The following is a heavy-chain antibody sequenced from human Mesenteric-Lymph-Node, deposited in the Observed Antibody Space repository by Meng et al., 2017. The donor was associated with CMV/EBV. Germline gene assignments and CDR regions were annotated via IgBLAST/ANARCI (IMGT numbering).Heavy chain of an antibody. CDR2: ISGSGGTT. J-gene: IGHJ3*02. CDR3: ARGLAGDAFDI. CDR1: GFTFSDYY. V-gene: IGHV3-11*01. Sequence: GESLKISCAASGFTFSDYYLTWIRQAPGKGLEWVSYISGSGGTTHYADSVKGRFTISRDKSRNTLYLQMNGLRAEDTAVYYCARGLAGDAFDIWGQGTLVTVSS.